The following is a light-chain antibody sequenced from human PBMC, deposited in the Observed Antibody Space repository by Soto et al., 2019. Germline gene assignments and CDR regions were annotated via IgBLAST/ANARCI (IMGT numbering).Light chain of an antibody. J-gene: IGKJ2*01. Sequence: MVLTQSPATLSLSPGERATLSCRASQSVSGSLAWYQQKPGQAPRLLIYDASNRATGIPARFSGSGSGTDFTLTISSLEPEDFAVYYCQQRTNWPPYTFGQGTKLEIK. CDR3: QQRTNWPPYT. CDR1: QSVSGS. V-gene: IGKV3-11*01. CDR2: DAS.